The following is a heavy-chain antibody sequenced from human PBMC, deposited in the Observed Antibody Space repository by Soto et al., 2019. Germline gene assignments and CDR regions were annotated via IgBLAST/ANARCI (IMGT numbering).Heavy chain of an antibody. V-gene: IGHV1-69*06. CDR1: GGTFSSYA. CDR2: IIPIFGTA. D-gene: IGHD6-13*01. CDR3: ARNGYSSSWGGNAFDI. J-gene: IGHJ3*02. Sequence: AASVKVSCKASGGTFSSYAISWVRQAPGQGLEWMGGIIPIFGTANYAQKFQGRVTITADKSTSTAYMELSSLRSEDTAVYYCARNGYSSSWGGNAFDIWGQGTMVTVSS.